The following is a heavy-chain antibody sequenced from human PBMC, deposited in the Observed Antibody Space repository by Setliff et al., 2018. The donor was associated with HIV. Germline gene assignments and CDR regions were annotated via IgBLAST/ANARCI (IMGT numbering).Heavy chain of an antibody. Sequence: PGESLKISCTASGFTFGDYAMSWVRQAPGKGREWVANIKQDGSEKYYVDSVKGLFTISRDNAKNSLYLQMNSLRAEDTAVYYCARPVEMANREFDYWGQGTLVTVSS. J-gene: IGHJ4*02. D-gene: IGHD1-26*01. CDR1: GFTFGDYA. CDR2: IKQDGSEK. V-gene: IGHV3-7*01. CDR3: ARPVEMANREFDY.